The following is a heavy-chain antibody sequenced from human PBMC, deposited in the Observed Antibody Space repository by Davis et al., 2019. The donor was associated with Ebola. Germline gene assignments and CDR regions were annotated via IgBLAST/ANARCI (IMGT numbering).Heavy chain of an antibody. Sequence: AASVKVSCKSSEDMFNRYGISWVREAPGQGLEWIGGIIPVLGQAIYAQKFQGRVTISADKYTGATEMELRSLRSDDTAKYYCARGMFFGWGEYGMVVWGQGTTVTVSS. CDR3: ARGMFFGWGEYGMVV. CDR2: IIPVLGQA. D-gene: IGHD3/OR15-3a*01. J-gene: IGHJ6*02. CDR1: EDMFNRYG. V-gene: IGHV1-69*06.